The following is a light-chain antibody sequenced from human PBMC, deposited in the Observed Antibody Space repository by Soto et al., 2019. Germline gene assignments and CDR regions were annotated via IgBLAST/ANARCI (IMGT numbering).Light chain of an antibody. CDR2: ATS. V-gene: IGKV1-12*01. J-gene: IGKJ2*01. CDR3: QQANSFPYT. CDR1: HGISNW. Sequence: DLQMTQSPSSVSASVGDSVTITCRASHGISNWLAWYQQKAGKAPKLLFYATSTLQSGVPSRFRGSGSGTEFTLTISSLQPDDVASYYCQQANSFPYTFGQGTKLEIK.